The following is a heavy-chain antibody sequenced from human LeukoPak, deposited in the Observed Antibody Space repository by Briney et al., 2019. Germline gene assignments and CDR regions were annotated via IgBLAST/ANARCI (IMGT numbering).Heavy chain of an antibody. CDR3: ARQVPGCSGGSCYSGWFDP. CDR2: IYPGDSDT. V-gene: IGHV5-51*01. Sequence: GESLKISCQGSGYSFTSYWIGWVRQVPGKGLEWMGIIYPGDSDTRYSPSFQGQVTMSADKSISTAYLQWSSLKASDTAMYYCARQVPGCSGGSCYSGWFDPWGQGTLVTVSS. J-gene: IGHJ5*02. D-gene: IGHD2-15*01. CDR1: GYSFTSYW.